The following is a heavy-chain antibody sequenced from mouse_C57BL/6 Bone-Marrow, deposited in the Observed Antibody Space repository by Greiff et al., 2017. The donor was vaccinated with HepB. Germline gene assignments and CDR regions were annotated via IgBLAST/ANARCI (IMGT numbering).Heavy chain of an antibody. CDR1: GYSITSGYY. J-gene: IGHJ4*01. CDR2: ISYDGSN. Sequence: EVKLQESGPGLVKPSQSLSLTCSVTGYSITSGYYWNWIRQFPGNKLEWMGYISYDGSNNYNPSLKNRISITRDTSKNQFFLKLNSVTTEDTATYYCARFFYYYGSSLYYYAMDYWGQGTSVTVSS. V-gene: IGHV3-6*01. CDR3: ARFFYYYGSSLYYYAMDY. D-gene: IGHD1-1*01.